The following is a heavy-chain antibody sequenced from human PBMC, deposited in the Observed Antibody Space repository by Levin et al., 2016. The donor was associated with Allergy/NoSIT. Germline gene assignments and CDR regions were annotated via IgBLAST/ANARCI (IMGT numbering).Heavy chain of an antibody. D-gene: IGHD3-10*01. Sequence: VRQAPGKGLEWVAVIWYDGSNKYYADSVKGRFTISRDNSKNTLYLQMNSLRAEDTAVYYCARDVIVLLWFEGDRSDAFDIWGQGTMVTVSS. V-gene: IGHV3-33*01. CDR3: ARDVIVLLWFEGDRSDAFDI. J-gene: IGHJ3*02. CDR2: IWYDGSNK.